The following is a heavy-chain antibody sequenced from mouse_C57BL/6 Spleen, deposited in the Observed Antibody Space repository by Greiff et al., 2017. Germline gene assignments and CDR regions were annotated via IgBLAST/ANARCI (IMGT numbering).Heavy chain of an antibody. CDR2: IDPSDSYT. J-gene: IGHJ2*01. CDR1: GYTFTSYW. V-gene: IGHV1-69*01. D-gene: IGHD1-1*01. CDR3: ARNYGSSSFDY. Sequence: QVQLQQPGAELVMPGASVKLSCKASGYTFTSYWMHWVKQRPGQGLEWIGEIDPSDSYTNYNQKFKGKSTLTVDKSSSTAYMQLSSLTSEDSAVYYCARNYGSSSFDYWGQGTTLTVSS.